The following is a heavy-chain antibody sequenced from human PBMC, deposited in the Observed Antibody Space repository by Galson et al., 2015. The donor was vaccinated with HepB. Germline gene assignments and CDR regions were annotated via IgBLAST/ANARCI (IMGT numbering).Heavy chain of an antibody. CDR3: ARGGLDHDTLTGRSVYYTGLDM. D-gene: IGHD3-9*01. V-gene: IGHV4-39*07. CDR2: IYYSGST. Sequence: SETLSLTCTVSGGSVSTSSYFWGWIRQPPGKGLEWIGIIYYSGSTYYNPSLKSRITMSVATSINQFSLTLRSVTAADTAIYFCARGGLDHDTLTGRSVYYTGLDMWGQGTAVTV. J-gene: IGHJ6*02. CDR1: GGSVSTSSYF.